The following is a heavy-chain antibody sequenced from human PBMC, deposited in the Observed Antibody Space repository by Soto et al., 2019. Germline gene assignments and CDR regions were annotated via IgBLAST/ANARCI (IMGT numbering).Heavy chain of an antibody. Sequence: GGSLRLSCAASGFTFDDYAMHWVRQAPGKGLEWVSGISWNSGSIGYADSVKGRFTISRDNAKNSLYLQMNSLRAEDTALYYCAKVFAGCSGGSCYVVDAFYIWGQGTMVTVSS. CDR2: ISWNSGSI. CDR1: GFTFDDYA. D-gene: IGHD2-15*01. J-gene: IGHJ3*02. CDR3: AKVFAGCSGGSCYVVDAFYI. V-gene: IGHV3-9*01.